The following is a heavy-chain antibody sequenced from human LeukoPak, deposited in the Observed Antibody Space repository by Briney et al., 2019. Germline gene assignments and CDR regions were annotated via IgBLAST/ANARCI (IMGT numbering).Heavy chain of an antibody. CDR1: CGSLSNYY. D-gene: IGHD3-10*01. J-gene: IGHJ5*02. CDR3: ARGPASGSNFAWFDP. Sequence: SETLSLTCAVSCGSLSNYYWSWIRQPPGKGLEWIGEINHSGSTNYNPSLKSRVTISVDMSKNQFSLELSFVTAADTAVYYCARGPASGSNFAWFDPWGQGTLVTVSS. V-gene: IGHV4-34*01. CDR2: INHSGST.